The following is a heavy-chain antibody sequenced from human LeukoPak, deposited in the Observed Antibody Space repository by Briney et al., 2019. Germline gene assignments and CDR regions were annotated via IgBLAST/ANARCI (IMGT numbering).Heavy chain of an antibody. CDR3: ARRIPAAIEYYYGMDV. Sequence: GGSLRLSCAASGLTFSSHWMHWVRQAPGKGLVWVSRITNDGSSTTYADSVKGRFTISRDNAKNMLYLQVNSLRAEDTAVYYCARRIPAAIEYYYGMDVWGQGTTVTVSS. CDR2: ITNDGSST. V-gene: IGHV3-74*01. CDR1: GLTFSSHW. J-gene: IGHJ6*02. D-gene: IGHD2-2*01.